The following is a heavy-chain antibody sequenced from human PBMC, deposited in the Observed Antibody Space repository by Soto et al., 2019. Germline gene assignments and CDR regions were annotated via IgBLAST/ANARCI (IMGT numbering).Heavy chain of an antibody. D-gene: IGHD6-13*01. J-gene: IGHJ5*02. CDR2: ISSSSTI. CDR1: GFTFSSYT. CDR3: ARGVGYNWFDP. Sequence: EVQLVESGGGLVQPGGSLRLSCAASGFTFSSYTMNWVRQAPGKGLEWVSYISSSSTIYYADSVKGRFTISRDNAKNSLYPQMNSLRDEDTAVYYCARGVGYNWFDPWGQGTLVTVSS. V-gene: IGHV3-48*02.